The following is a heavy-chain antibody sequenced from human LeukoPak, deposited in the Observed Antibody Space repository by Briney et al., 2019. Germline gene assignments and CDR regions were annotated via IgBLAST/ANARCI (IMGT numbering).Heavy chain of an antibody. CDR2: INTNTGNP. CDR3: ARDVITIFGVSLLDY. D-gene: IGHD3-3*01. Sequence: GASVKVSCKASGYTFTSYYMHWVRQAPGQGLEWMGWINTNTGNPTYAQGFTGRFVFSLDTSVSTAYLQISSLKAEDTAVYYCARDVITIFGVSLLDYWGQGTLVTVSS. J-gene: IGHJ4*02. CDR1: GYTFTSYY. V-gene: IGHV7-4-1*02.